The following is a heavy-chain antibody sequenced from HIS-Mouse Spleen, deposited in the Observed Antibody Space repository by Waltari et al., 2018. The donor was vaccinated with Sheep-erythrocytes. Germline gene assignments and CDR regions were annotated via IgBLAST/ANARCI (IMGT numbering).Heavy chain of an antibody. Sequence: EVQLVESGGGLVQPGGSLRLSCAASGFTVSSNYMSWVRQAPGKGVGWVSVFYSGGRKYYADSGKGRFTISRDNSKNTLYLQMNSLRAEDTAVYYCARVSGGNSNRFDYWGQGTLFTVSS. J-gene: IGHJ4*02. D-gene: IGHD2-21*02. CDR2: FYSGGRK. V-gene: IGHV3-66*01. CDR3: ARVSGGNSNRFDY. CDR1: GFTVSSNY.